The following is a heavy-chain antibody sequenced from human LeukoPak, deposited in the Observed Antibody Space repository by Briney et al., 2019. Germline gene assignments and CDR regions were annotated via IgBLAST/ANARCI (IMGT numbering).Heavy chain of an antibody. CDR1: GFTFSSYG. J-gene: IGHJ3*02. V-gene: IGHV3-30*03. Sequence: PGRSLRLSCAASGFTFSSYGMHWVRQAPGKGLEWVAVISYDGSNKYYADSVKGRFTISRDNGKNSLYLQMNSLRAEDTAVYYCARSMTVVRGLDTFDIWGQGTMVTVSS. D-gene: IGHD3-10*01. CDR3: ARSMTVVRGLDTFDI. CDR2: ISYDGSNK.